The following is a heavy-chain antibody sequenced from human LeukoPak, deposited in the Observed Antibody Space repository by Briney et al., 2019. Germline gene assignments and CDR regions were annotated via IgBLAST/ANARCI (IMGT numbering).Heavy chain of an antibody. CDR2: ISSSGKTI. Sequence: PGGSLRLSCAAPGFTFSDFEMNWVRQALGKGLEWVSYISSSGKTIYYADSVKGRFTISRDNAKKSLYLQMNSLRAEDTAVYYCARDQRTAGDFDYWGQGTLVTVSS. CDR3: ARDQRTAGDFDY. D-gene: IGHD6-19*01. J-gene: IGHJ4*02. CDR1: GFTFSDFE. V-gene: IGHV3-48*03.